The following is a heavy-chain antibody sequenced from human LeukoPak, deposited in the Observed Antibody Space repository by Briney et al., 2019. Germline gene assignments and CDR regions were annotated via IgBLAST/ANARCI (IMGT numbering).Heavy chain of an antibody. Sequence: PGGSLRLSCAASGFSFSSYWMHWVRQAPGKGLVWVARISPDGSSALSADSVRGLFTISRDNADNTLYLQLNSLRAEDTAVYYCARVSFCPRCHFDYWGQGTLVTVSS. CDR2: ISPDGSSA. V-gene: IGHV3-74*03. CDR1: GFSFSSYW. D-gene: IGHD2/OR15-2a*01. J-gene: IGHJ4*02. CDR3: ARVSFCPRCHFDY.